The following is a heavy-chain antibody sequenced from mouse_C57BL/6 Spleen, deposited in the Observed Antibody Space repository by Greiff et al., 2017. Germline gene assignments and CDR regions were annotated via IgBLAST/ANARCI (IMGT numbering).Heavy chain of an antibody. CDR2: IYPRSGNT. V-gene: IGHV1-81*01. CDR3: SRSGDYDPGFAY. D-gene: IGHD2-4*01. Sequence: VQLQQSGAELARPGASVKLSCKASGYTFTSYGISWVKQRTGQGLEWIGEIYPRSGNTYYNEKFKGKATLTADKSSSTAYMDLRSLTSEDSAVYYWSRSGDYDPGFAYWGQGTLVTVSA. J-gene: IGHJ3*01. CDR1: GYTFTSYG.